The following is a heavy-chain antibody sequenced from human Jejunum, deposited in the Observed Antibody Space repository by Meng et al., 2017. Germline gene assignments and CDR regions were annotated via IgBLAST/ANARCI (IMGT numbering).Heavy chain of an antibody. CDR3: ARADYVRYFDL. V-gene: IGHV4-4*02. D-gene: IGHD3-10*02. J-gene: IGHJ2*01. CDR2: VYHSGST. Sequence: HETGPTLHIPSEPLLLPFSVSCRSLESDHVWTLIRPPPGQGLEWIGEVYHSGSTHYNPSLQSRVTISIDNSKNRFSLSLNSVTAADTAIYYCARADYVRYFDLWGRGTLVTVSS. CDR1: CRSLESDHV.